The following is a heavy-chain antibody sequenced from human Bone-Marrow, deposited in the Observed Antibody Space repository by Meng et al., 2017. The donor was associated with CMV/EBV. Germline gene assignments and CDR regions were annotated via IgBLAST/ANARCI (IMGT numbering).Heavy chain of an antibody. J-gene: IGHJ6*02. D-gene: IGHD2-21*01. V-gene: IGHV3-9*01. CDR2: INWNGGRI. CDR3: ARDRIGLVYGMDV. CDR1: GLTFDDYA. Sequence: GGSLRLSCAASGLTFDDYAMHWVRQAPGKGLEWVSGINWNGGRIVYADSVKGRFTISRDNAKKSLYLQMNSLRAEDTALYYCARDRIGLVYGMDVWGQGTTVTVSS.